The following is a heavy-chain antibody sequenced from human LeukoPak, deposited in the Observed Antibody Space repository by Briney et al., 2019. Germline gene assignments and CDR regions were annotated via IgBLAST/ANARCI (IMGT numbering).Heavy chain of an antibody. V-gene: IGHV4-4*07. CDR2: IHTSGST. CDR3: ARDLSNIAAL. D-gene: IGHD6-6*01. CDR1: GGSISSYD. Sequence: PSETLSLTCTVSGGSISSYDWSWIRQPAGKGLEWIGLIHTSGSTNYNPSLKSRVTMSVDTSKNQFSLKVSSVTAADTAVYYCARDLSNIAALWGQGTLVTVSS. J-gene: IGHJ4*02.